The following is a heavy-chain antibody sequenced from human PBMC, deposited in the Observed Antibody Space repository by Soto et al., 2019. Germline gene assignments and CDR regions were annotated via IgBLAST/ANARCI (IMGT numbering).Heavy chain of an antibody. V-gene: IGHV4-59*01. Sequence: VQLQESGPGLVKPSETLSLTCTVSGGSLSGYYWPWIRHPPGRGRERIASFYYSGSAGYNPSFKSRITGSVASSRTQFSLRLRSVTAADSAVYYCARALLRGPREYYFGMDVWGQGATVTVSS. CDR3: ARALLRGPREYYFGMDV. D-gene: IGHD3-10*01. CDR2: FYYSGSA. J-gene: IGHJ6*02. CDR1: GGSLSGYY.